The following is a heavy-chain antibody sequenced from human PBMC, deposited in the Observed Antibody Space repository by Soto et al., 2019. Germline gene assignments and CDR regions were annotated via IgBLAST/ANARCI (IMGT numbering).Heavy chain of an antibody. CDR2: IYWDDDK. D-gene: IGHD3-10*01. CDR1: GFSLTTSGVG. Sequence: TLVNPTQTLTLTCTFSGFSLTTSGVGVGWIRQPPGKALEWLALIYWDDDKRYSPSLESRLTITKDTSRNQVVLTMTNMGPVDTATYFCAHRLSGYYGPYAGDIWGLGTMVTVSS. J-gene: IGHJ3*02. CDR3: AHRLSGYYGPYAGDI. V-gene: IGHV2-5*02.